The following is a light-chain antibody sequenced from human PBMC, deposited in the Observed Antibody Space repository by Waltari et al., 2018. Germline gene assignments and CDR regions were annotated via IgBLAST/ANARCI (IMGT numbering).Light chain of an antibody. CDR1: SSDVGGYNY. CDR3: SSYISSSTLEL. V-gene: IGLV2-14*03. Sequence: QSALTQPASVSGSPGQSITISCTGTSSDVGGYNYFSRYHQHPAKAPKLMIYDVSNRPSGVSNRFSGSKSGNTASLTISGLQAEDEADYYCSSYISSSTLELFGGGTSLTVL. CDR2: DVS. J-gene: IGLJ2*01.